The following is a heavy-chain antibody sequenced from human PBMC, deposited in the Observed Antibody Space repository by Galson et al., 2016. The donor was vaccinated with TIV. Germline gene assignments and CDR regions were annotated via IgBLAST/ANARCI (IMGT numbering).Heavy chain of an antibody. Sequence: LRLSCAASGFSFDECGMHWVRQVPGKGLEWVSGISRNSANKDYADSVKGRFTISRDNSKNTLYLQMNTLRAEDSAVYYCAKSSRDCITTTTCRHRFYYNMEVWGKGTTVTVSS. CDR3: AKSSRDCITTTTCRHRFYYNMEV. J-gene: IGHJ6*03. CDR1: GFSFDECG. D-gene: IGHD1-20*01. V-gene: IGHV3-9*01. CDR2: ISRNSANK.